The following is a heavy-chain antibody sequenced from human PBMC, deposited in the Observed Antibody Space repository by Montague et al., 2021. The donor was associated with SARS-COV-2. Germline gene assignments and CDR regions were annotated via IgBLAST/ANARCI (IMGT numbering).Heavy chain of an antibody. Sequence: SETLSLTCTVSGFSIGSGDYCGWFRQPPGKGLEWIGSIYHSGTTSYNPSLQSRLTRSIDTSTSKFSLRLLSVIAAATAVFFCVREKAGGLRNVFDIWGQGTTVTVSS. J-gene: IGHJ3*02. V-gene: IGHV4-38-2*02. CDR2: IYHSGTT. CDR1: GFSIGSGDY. CDR3: VREKAGGLRNVFDI.